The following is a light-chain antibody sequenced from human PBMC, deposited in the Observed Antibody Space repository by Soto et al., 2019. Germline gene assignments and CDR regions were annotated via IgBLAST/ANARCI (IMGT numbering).Light chain of an antibody. Sequence: EIPLAQSPGTLSLSPGERATLLCRASQCVSSSYLAWYQQKPGQAPRLLIYGASSRATGIPGRFSASGSGTDFTLTITRLEPEDFAVYYCQQYGTSPITFGQGTRLEIK. CDR1: QCVSSSY. V-gene: IGKV3-20*01. J-gene: IGKJ5*01. CDR3: QQYGTSPIT. CDR2: GAS.